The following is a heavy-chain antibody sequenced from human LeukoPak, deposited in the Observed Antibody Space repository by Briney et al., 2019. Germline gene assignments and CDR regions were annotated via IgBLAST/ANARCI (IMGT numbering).Heavy chain of an antibody. V-gene: IGHV4-31*03. CDR1: GGSISSGGYY. D-gene: IGHD3-10*01. CDR2: IYYSGST. Sequence: TTSQTLSLTCTVSGGSISSGGYYWRWIRQHPGKGLEWIGYIYYSGSTYYNPSLKSRVTISVDTSKNQFSLKLSSVTAADTAVYYCAREGTYGSDYWGQGTLVTVSS. J-gene: IGHJ4*02. CDR3: AREGTYGSDY.